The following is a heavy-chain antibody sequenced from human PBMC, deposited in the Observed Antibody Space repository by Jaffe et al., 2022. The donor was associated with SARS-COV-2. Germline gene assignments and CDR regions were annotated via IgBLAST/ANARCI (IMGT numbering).Heavy chain of an antibody. CDR2: IKQDGSEK. J-gene: IGHJ2*01. CDR3: ARVKRQRSSTNWYFDL. CDR1: GFTFSSYW. V-gene: IGHV3-7*01. Sequence: EVQLVESGGGLVQPGGSLRLSCAASGFTFSSYWMSWVRQAPGKGLEWVANIKQDGSEKYYVDSVKGRFTISRDNAKNSLYLQMNSLRAEDTAVYYCARVKRQRSSTNWYFDLWGRGTLVTVSS.